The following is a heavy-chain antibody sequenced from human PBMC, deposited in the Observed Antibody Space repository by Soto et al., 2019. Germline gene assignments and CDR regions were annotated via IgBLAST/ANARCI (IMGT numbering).Heavy chain of an antibody. V-gene: IGHV1-2*04. CDR2: INPNSGGT. D-gene: IGHD3-22*01. CDR1: GYTFAGYY. CDR3: AISYYYDSSGSYDC. J-gene: IGHJ4*02. Sequence: GASVKVSCKASGYTFAGYYMHWVRQAPGQGLEWMGWINPNSGGTDYAQKFQGWVTMTRDTSISTAYMELSRLRSDDTAVYYCAISYYYDSSGSYDCWGQGTLVTVS.